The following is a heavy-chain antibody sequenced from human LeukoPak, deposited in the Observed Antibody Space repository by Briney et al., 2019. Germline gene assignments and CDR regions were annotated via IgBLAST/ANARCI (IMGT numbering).Heavy chain of an antibody. V-gene: IGHV4-4*09. CDR2: IYTSGST. Sequence: SETLSLTCTVSGGSIIGYYWTWIRQPPGKGLGWIGYIYTSGSTNYNPSLKRRVTISVDMSKNQFSLQLSSVTAADTAVYYCARQSCSSTSCPHRNVFDIWGQGTMVTVSS. J-gene: IGHJ3*02. D-gene: IGHD2-2*01. CDR3: ARQSCSSTSCPHRNVFDI. CDR1: GGSIIGYY.